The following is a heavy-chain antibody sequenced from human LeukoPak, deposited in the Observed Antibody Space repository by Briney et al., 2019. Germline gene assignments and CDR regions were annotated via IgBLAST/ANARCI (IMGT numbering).Heavy chain of an antibody. Sequence: VSGPGLVKPSETLSLTCTVSGSSIGTYSWSWIRQPPGKGLEWVGYIYTTGSTYYNPSLKSRVTISVDTSKNQFSLKLSSVTAADTAVYYCARVDDFWSGKNWFDPWGQGTLVTVSS. D-gene: IGHD3-3*01. CDR1: GSSIGTYS. J-gene: IGHJ5*02. V-gene: IGHV4-4*09. CDR2: IYTTGST. CDR3: ARVDDFWSGKNWFDP.